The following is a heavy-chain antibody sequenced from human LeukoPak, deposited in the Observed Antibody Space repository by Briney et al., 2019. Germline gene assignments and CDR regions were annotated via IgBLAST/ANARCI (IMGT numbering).Heavy chain of an antibody. D-gene: IGHD3-22*01. J-gene: IGHJ4*02. CDR2: ISYDGSNK. V-gene: IGHV3-30*04. Sequence: EGSLRLSCTTSGFDFGDYAMSWVRQAPGKGLEWVAVISYDGSNKYYADSVKGRFTISRDNSKNTLYLQMNSLRAEDTAVYYCARDLYDSSGYSFDYWGQGTLVTVSS. CDR3: ARDLYDSSGYSFDY. CDR1: GFDFGDYA.